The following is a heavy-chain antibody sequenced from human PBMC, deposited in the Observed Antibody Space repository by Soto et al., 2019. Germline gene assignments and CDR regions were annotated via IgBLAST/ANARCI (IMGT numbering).Heavy chain of an antibody. Sequence: SETLSLTCTVSGGSVSSGNDYWSWIRQPPGEGLEWIGYFYYTGSINYNPSLKSRVTISIDASKNQFSLRLSSVTAADTAVYYCARSMFYSDGSNYPPFDYWGQGTLVTVSS. CDR1: GGSVSSGNDY. CDR2: FYYTGSI. J-gene: IGHJ4*02. V-gene: IGHV4-61*01. D-gene: IGHD3-22*01. CDR3: ARSMFYSDGSNYPPFDY.